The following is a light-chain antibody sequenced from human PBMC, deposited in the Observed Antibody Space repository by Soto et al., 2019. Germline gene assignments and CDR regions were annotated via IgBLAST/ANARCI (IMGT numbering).Light chain of an antibody. CDR1: QSVSSNY. CDR3: HHYGSSPT. CDR2: DAS. V-gene: IGKV3-20*01. Sequence: EIVLTQSPGTLSLSPGERATLSCRASQSVSSNYLAWHQQKPGQAPRLLIYDASARAPGIPDRFSGSGSATDFALTISRLEPEDFAVDYCHHYGSSPTCGQGTNLEIK. J-gene: IGKJ2*01.